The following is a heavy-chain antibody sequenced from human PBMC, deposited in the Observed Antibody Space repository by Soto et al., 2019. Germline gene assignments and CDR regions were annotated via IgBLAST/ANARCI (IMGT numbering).Heavy chain of an antibody. Sequence: SETLSLTSIVSGGSISEKYWNWVRQPPGKGLEWIGLIFANGHTDYNPSLKSRVTMSVDASKNQFSLRLTSMTAADTAVYYCVASLAASGLNWLDPWGRGTLVTVSS. J-gene: IGHJ5*02. CDR2: IFANGHT. CDR1: GGSISEKY. V-gene: IGHV4-4*07. D-gene: IGHD6-13*01. CDR3: VASLAASGLNWLDP.